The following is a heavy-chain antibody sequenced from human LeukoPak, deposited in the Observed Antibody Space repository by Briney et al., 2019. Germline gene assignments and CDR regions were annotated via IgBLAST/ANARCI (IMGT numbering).Heavy chain of an antibody. CDR1: GFTFSNAW. CDR2: IKSKTDGGTT. V-gene: IGHV3-15*01. CDR3: TTQRSRITMVRGVIRSDH. J-gene: IGHJ4*02. Sequence: GGSLRVSCAASGFTFSNAWMSWVRQGPGQGLEWVGRIKSKTDGGTTDYAAPVKGRFTISRDDSKNTLYLQMNSLNTEDTAVYYCTTQRSRITMVRGVIRSDHWGQGTLVTVSS. D-gene: IGHD3-10*01.